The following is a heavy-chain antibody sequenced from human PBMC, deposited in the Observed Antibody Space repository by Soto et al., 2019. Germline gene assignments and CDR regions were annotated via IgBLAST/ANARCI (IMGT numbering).Heavy chain of an antibody. D-gene: IGHD1-20*01. Sequence: KPSETLSLTCTVSGGSISSSSYYWGWIRQPPGKGLEWIGSIYYSGSTYYNPSLKSRVTISVDTSKNQFSLKLSSVTAADTAVYYCARRGITGTHRGYYYYGMDVWGQGTTVTVSS. J-gene: IGHJ6*02. CDR3: ARRGITGTHRGYYYYGMDV. CDR2: IYYSGST. V-gene: IGHV4-39*01. CDR1: GGSISSSSYY.